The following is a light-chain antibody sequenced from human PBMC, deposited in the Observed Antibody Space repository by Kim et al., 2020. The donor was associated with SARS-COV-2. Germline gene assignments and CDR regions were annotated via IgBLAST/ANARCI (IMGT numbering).Light chain of an antibody. V-gene: IGKV3-20*01. CDR2: GAS. CDR1: QSVSSSY. Sequence: EIVLTQSPGTLSLSPGERATLSCRASQSVSSSYLVWYRQKPGQAPRLLIYGASSRATGIPDRFSGSGSGTDFTLTISRLEPEDFAVYYCQQYGRSPPLYTFGQGTKLEI. J-gene: IGKJ2*01. CDR3: QQYGRSPPLYT.